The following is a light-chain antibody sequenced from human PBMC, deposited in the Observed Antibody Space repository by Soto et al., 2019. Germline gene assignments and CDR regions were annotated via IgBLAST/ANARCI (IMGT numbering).Light chain of an antibody. CDR2: SAS. J-gene: IGKJ4*01. CDR3: QQSSSSPLT. CDR1: ETPSHY. Sequence: IHMTQYPSSLSASVGDRVTITCRASETPSHYLNWYQQKPGKAPKLLIYSASKLESGVPSRFSGSGSGTDFTLTITSLQTEDFATYYCQQSSSSPLTFGGGTKVEIK. V-gene: IGKV1-39*01.